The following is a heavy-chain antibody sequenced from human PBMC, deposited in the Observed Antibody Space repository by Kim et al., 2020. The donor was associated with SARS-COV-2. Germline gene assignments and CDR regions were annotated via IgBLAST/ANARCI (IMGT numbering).Heavy chain of an antibody. D-gene: IGHD6-6*01. J-gene: IGHJ4*02. Sequence: SETLSLTCTVSGGSISSSSYYWGWIRQPPGKGLEWIGSIYYSGSTYYNPSLKSRVTISVDTSKNQFSLKLSSVTAADTAVYYCARREYSSSSGGFDYWGQGTLVTVSS. CDR2: IYYSGST. V-gene: IGHV4-39*01. CDR3: ARREYSSSSGGFDY. CDR1: GGSISSSSYY.